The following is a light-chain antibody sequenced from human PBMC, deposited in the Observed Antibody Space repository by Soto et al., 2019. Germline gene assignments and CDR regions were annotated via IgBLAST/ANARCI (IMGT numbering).Light chain of an antibody. Sequence: EIPLPQSPSSLPASVGDRLTPTCRASRNVSIYLNWYQHKPETSPXXLIHATSNLQIGVPSRFSGSGSGTEFTLTISSLEPEDFGTYYCQQSYKMPSFGQGTRLEIK. CDR3: QQSYKMPS. V-gene: IGKV1-39*01. CDR2: ATS. J-gene: IGKJ5*01. CDR1: RNVSIY.